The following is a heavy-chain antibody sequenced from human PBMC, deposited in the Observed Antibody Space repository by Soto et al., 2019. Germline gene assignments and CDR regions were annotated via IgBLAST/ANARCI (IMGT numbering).Heavy chain of an antibody. J-gene: IGHJ2*01. Sequence: GLEWMGIINPSGGSTSYAQKFQGRVTMTRDTSTSTVYMELSSLRSEDTAVYYCAREMSISCSSVRRNTSPGHGLGIPADLSSDL. CDR2: INPSGGST. CDR3: AREMSISCSSVRRNTSPGHGLGIPADLSSDL. V-gene: IGHV1-46*01. D-gene: IGHD2-15*01.